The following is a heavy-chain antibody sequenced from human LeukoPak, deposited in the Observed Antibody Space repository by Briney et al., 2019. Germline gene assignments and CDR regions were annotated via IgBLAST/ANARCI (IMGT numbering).Heavy chain of an antibody. CDR3: AGGQGWHFDL. J-gene: IGHJ2*01. CDR2: IRQDGSDE. CDR1: GISLSSLW. Sequence: GSLRLSCAASGISLSSLWMSWFRQAPGKGLEWVADIRQDGSDEHYVASVKGRFTISRDSTSLFLQMNSLRAEDTAVYYCAGGQGWHFDLWGRGTLITVSS. D-gene: IGHD2-15*01. V-gene: IGHV3-7*01.